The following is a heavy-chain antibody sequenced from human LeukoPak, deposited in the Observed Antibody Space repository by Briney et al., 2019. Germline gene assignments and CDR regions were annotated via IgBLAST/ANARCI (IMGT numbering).Heavy chain of an antibody. Sequence: GSVKVSCTASGYTFTGYYMHWVRQAPGQGLEWMGWINPNIGGTNYAQKFQGRVTMTRDTSISTAYMELSRLRSDDTAVYYWAKIAVAGRQYFDSWGQGTLVTVSS. CDR3: AKIAVAGRQYFDS. V-gene: IGHV1-2*02. CDR2: INPNIGGT. J-gene: IGHJ4*02. D-gene: IGHD6-19*01. CDR1: GYTFTGYY.